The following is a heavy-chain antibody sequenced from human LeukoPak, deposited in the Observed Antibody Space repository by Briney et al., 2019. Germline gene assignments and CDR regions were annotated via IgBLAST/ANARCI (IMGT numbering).Heavy chain of an antibody. J-gene: IGHJ4*02. CDR3: ARTSQGDTAMVSDY. CDR2: INHSGST. D-gene: IGHD5-18*01. Sequence: SETLSLTCAVYGGSFSGYYWSWIRQPPGKGLEWIGEINHSGSTNYSPSLKSRVTISVDTSKNQFSLKLSSVTAADTAVYYCARTSQGDTAMVSDYWGQGTLVTVSS. V-gene: IGHV4-34*01. CDR1: GGSFSGYY.